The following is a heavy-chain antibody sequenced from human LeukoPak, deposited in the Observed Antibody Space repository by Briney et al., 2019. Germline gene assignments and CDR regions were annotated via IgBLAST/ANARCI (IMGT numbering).Heavy chain of an antibody. CDR3: AGNYGPYYFDY. CDR1: GFTFSSYG. Sequence: GGSLRLSCAASGFTFSSYGMHWVRQAPGKGLEWVAVIWYDGSNKYYADSVKGRFTISRDNSRNTLYLQMNSLRAEDTAVYYCAGNYGPYYFDYWGQGTLVTVSS. J-gene: IGHJ4*02. CDR2: IWYDGSNK. V-gene: IGHV3-33*01. D-gene: IGHD3-10*01.